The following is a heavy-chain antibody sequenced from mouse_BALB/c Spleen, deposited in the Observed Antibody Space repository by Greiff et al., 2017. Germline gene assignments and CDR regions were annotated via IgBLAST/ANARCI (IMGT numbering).Heavy chain of an antibody. CDR1: GFSLTSYG. J-gene: IGHJ4*01. V-gene: IGHV2-2*02. D-gene: IGHD1-1*01. CDR3: ASYYYGTYAMDY. Sequence: QVQLKESGPGLVQPSQSLSITCTVSGFSLTSYGVHWVRQSPGKGLEWLGVIWSGGSTDYNAAFISRLSISKDNSKSQVFFKMNSLQANDTAIYYCASYYYGTYAMDYWGQGTSVTVSS. CDR2: IWSGGST.